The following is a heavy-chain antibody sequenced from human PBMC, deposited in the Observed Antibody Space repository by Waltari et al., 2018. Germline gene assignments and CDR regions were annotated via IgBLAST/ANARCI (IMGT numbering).Heavy chain of an antibody. D-gene: IGHD2-21*02. J-gene: IGHJ4*02. V-gene: IGHV3-21*01. CDR3: ARDREAYCGGDCRWGFDY. Sequence: EVQLVESGGGLVTPGGSLRLSCAASGFTFSSYSMNWVRQAPGKGLEWVSSISSSSSYIYYADSVKGRFTISRDNAKNSLYLQMNSLRAEDTAVYYCARDREAYCGGDCRWGFDYWGQGTLVTVSS. CDR2: ISSSSSYI. CDR1: GFTFSSYS.